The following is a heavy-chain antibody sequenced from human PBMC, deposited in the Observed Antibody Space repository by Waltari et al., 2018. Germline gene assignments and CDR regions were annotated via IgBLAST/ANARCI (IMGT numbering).Heavy chain of an antibody. CDR1: GGTFSSYA. CDR2: IIPIFGTA. Sequence: QVQLVQSGAEVKKPGSSVKVSCKASGGTFSSYAISWVRQAPGQGLEWMGRIIPIFGTANYAQKFQGRVTITADKSTSTAYMELSSLRSEDTAVYYCARDTYYDSSGYVNIYYFDYWGQGTLVTVSS. CDR3: ARDTYYDSSGYVNIYYFDY. D-gene: IGHD3-22*01. V-gene: IGHV1-69*08. J-gene: IGHJ4*02.